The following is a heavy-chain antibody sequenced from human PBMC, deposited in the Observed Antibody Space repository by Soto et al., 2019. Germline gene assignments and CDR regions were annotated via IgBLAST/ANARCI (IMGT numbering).Heavy chain of an antibody. CDR2: IYIDDSDV. D-gene: IGHD3-3*01. V-gene: IGHV5-51*01. Sequence: PGESLKISCKGSGYTYSDNWIAWVRQLPGKGLEWMGMIYIDDSDVRYSPSFEGQVTISADKSITTAYLQWRSLKASDSAIYYCATLSSFGRYFNGMDVWGQGTTVTVSS. CDR1: GYTYSDNW. CDR3: ATLSSFGRYFNGMDV. J-gene: IGHJ6*02.